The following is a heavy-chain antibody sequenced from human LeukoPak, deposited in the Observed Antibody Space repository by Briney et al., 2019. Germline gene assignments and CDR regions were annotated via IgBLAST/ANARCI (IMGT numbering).Heavy chain of an antibody. V-gene: IGHV3-33*01. CDR3: AGGSAYYFDY. CDR1: GFTFSSYG. J-gene: IGHJ4*02. Sequence: GGSLRLSCAASGFTFSSYGMLWVREAPGKGLEWVAVIWYDGSNKYYADSVKGRFTISRDNYKNTLYLQMNSLRAEDTAVYYCAGGSAYYFDYWGQGTLVTVSS. CDR2: IWYDGSNK.